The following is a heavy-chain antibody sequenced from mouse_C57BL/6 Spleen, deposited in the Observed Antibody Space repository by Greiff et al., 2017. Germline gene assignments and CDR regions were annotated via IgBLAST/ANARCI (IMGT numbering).Heavy chain of an antibody. CDR2: ISYDGSN. J-gene: IGHJ1*03. CDR1: GYSITSGYY. D-gene: IGHD2-5*01. CDR3: VYYSNYDWYFDV. V-gene: IGHV3-6*01. Sequence: VQLQQSGPGLVKPSQSLSLTCSVTGYSITSGYYWNWIRQFPGNKLEWMGYISYDGSNNYNPSLKNRISITRDTSKNQFFLKLNSVTTEDTATYYCVYYSNYDWYFDVWGTGTTVTVSS.